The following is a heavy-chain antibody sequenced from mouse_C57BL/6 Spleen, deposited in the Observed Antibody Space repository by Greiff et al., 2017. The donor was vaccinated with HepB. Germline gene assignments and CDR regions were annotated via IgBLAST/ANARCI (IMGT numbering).Heavy chain of an antibody. CDR3: AKNFGYYSNYQAMDY. CDR2: IWRGGST. D-gene: IGHD2-5*01. CDR1: GFSLTSYG. V-gene: IGHV2-5*01. J-gene: IGHJ4*01. Sequence: QVQLQQSGPGLVQPSQSLSITCTVSGFSLTSYGVHWVRQSPGKGLEWLGVIWRGGSTDYNAAFMSRLSITKDNSKSQVFFKMNSLQADDTAIYYCAKNFGYYSNYQAMDYWGQGTSVTVSS.